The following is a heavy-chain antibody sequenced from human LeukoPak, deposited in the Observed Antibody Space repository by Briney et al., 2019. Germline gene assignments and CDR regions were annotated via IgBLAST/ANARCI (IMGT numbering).Heavy chain of an antibody. Sequence: GGSLRLSCAASGFTFSSYWMTWVRQAPGKGLEWVANIKQDGSEKYYVDSVKGRFTISRDNAKNSLYLQMNSLRVEDTAVYYRARDQAQGWVSDCWGQGTLVTVSS. V-gene: IGHV3-7*01. J-gene: IGHJ4*02. CDR1: GFTFSSYW. D-gene: IGHD1-26*01. CDR3: ARDQAQGWVSDC. CDR2: IKQDGSEK.